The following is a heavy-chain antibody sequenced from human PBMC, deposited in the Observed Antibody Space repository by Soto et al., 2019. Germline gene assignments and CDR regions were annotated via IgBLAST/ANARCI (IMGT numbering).Heavy chain of an antibody. CDR2: IIPILGIA. D-gene: IGHD2-2*01. CDR3: AREVVAPTGLGRFDY. CDR1: GGTFSSYT. V-gene: IGHV1-69*08. Sequence: QVQLVQSGAEVKKPGSSVKVSCKASGGTFSSYTISWVRQAPGQGLEWMGRIIPILGIANNAQKFQGRVTTTSDKSTSTAYMELSSLRSEVTAVYYCAREVVAPTGLGRFDYWGQGTLVTVSS. J-gene: IGHJ4*02.